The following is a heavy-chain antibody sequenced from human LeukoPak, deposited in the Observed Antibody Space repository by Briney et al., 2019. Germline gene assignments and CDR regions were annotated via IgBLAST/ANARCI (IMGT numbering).Heavy chain of an antibody. CDR2: ISGSGGST. Sequence: GGSLRLSCAASGFTFSDYYMSWVRQAPGKGLEWVSAISGSGGSTYYADSVKGRFTISRDNSKNTLYLQMNSLRAEDTAVYYCAKESITMIVVVTSFDYWGQGTLVTVSS. V-gene: IGHV3-23*01. CDR1: GFTFSDYY. CDR3: AKESITMIVVVTSFDY. J-gene: IGHJ4*02. D-gene: IGHD3-22*01.